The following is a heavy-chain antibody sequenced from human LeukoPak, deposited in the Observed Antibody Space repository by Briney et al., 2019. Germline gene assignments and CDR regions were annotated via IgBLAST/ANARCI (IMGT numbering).Heavy chain of an antibody. CDR3: AREGYCSGGSCYFWAFDI. CDR2: FYHSGST. D-gene: IGHD2-15*01. V-gene: IGHV4-38-2*02. CDR1: GYSITNGFY. Sequence: SETLSLTCTVSGYSITNGFYWVWVRQPPGKGLEWIGTFYHSGSTYFNPSLESRVTISVDTSKNQFSLRLTFVTAADTAVYYCAREGYCSGGSCYFWAFDIWGQGTMVTVSS. J-gene: IGHJ3*02.